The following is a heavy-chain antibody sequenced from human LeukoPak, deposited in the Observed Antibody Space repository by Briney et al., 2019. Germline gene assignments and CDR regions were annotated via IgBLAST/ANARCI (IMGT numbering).Heavy chain of an antibody. V-gene: IGHV3-53*01. CDR1: GFTVSSNY. CDR3: AFSLYCSSTSCYWPGMDV. J-gene: IGHJ6*02. CDR2: IYSGDST. Sequence: GGSLRLSCAASGFTVSSNYMSWVRQAPGKGLEWVSVIYSGDSTYYADSVKGRFTISRDNSKNTLYLQMNSLRAEDTAVYYCAFSLYCSSTSCYWPGMDVWGQGTTVTVSS. D-gene: IGHD2-2*01.